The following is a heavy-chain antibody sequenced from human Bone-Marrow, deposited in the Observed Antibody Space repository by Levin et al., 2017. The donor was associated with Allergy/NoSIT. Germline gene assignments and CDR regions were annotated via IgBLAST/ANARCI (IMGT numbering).Heavy chain of an antibody. D-gene: IGHD4-11*01. CDR1: GFTFSNYE. CDR2: ISKPGGTI. V-gene: IGHV3-48*03. J-gene: IGHJ4*02. CDR3: AKEEGRLHVN. Sequence: PGGSLRLSCVASGFTFSNYEMNWVRQAPGKGLEWVSFISKPGGTIYYADSVKGRFTISRDNAKNSLSLHMDILKAEDTAVYYCAKEEGRLHVNWGQGTLVTVSS.